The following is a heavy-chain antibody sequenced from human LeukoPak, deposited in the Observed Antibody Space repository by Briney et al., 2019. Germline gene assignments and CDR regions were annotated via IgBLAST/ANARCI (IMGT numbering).Heavy chain of an antibody. Sequence: GGSLRLSCAASGFTFSSYAMSWVRQAPGKGLEWVSVISGSGGSTYYADSVKGRFTISRDNSKNTLYLQMNSLRAEDTAVYYCARASGYSYGAGEIDYWGQGTLVTVSS. CDR1: GFTFSSYA. CDR3: ARASGYSYGAGEIDY. V-gene: IGHV3-23*01. J-gene: IGHJ4*02. CDR2: ISGSGGST. D-gene: IGHD5-18*01.